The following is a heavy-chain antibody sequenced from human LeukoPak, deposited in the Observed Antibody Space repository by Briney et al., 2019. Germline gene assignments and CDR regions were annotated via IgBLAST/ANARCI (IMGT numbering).Heavy chain of an antibody. V-gene: IGHV1-69*04. J-gene: IGHJ4*02. CDR3: ATTNDGGGYQWGDFFDF. CDR2: IIPNLGTT. CDR1: GGTSNSHA. Sequence: SVKVSCKASGGTSNSHAISWVRQAPGQGLEWMGRIIPNLGTTNRAQNFQDRVTLTADKSTNTAYMELTSLTSGDTAVYYCATTNDGGGYQWGDFFDFWGQGTLVTVSS. D-gene: IGHD3-22*01.